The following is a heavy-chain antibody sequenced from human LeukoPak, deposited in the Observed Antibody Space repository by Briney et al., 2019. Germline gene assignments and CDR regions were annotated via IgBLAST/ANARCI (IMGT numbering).Heavy chain of an antibody. V-gene: IGHV4-59*08. CDR2: IYNSGST. CDR3: ARALSRAYSYGYNI. CDR1: GGSISSYY. D-gene: IGHD5-18*01. Sequence: SETLSLTCTVSGGSISSYYWSWIRQPPGKGLGWIGYIYNSGSTKYNPSLKSRVTISVDTSKNQFSLKLSSVTAADTAVYYCARALSRAYSYGYNIWGQGTMVTVSS. J-gene: IGHJ3*02.